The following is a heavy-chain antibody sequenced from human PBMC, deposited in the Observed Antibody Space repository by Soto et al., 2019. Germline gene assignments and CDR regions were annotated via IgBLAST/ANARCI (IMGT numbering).Heavy chain of an antibody. CDR3: ARADLEVVVVAATLSGFDY. CDR2: IYYSGST. J-gene: IGHJ4*02. V-gene: IGHV4-31*03. CDR1: GGSISSGGYY. D-gene: IGHD2-15*01. Sequence: SETLSLTCTVSGGSISSGGYYWSWIRQHPGKGLEWIGYIYYSGSTYYNPSLKSRVTISVDTSKNQFSLKLSSVTAADTAVYYCARADLEVVVVAATLSGFDYWGQGTLVTVSS.